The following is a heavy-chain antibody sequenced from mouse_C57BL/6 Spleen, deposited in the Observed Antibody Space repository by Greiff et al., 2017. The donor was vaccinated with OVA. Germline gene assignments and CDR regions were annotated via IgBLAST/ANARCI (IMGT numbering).Heavy chain of an antibody. D-gene: IGHD2-3*01. V-gene: IGHV1-53*01. CDR3: ARWGDGYYPFAY. Sequence: QVQLQQSGTELVKPGASVKLSCTASGYTFTSYWMHWVKQRPGQGLEWIGNINPSNGGTNYNETFKSKTTLTVDKSTSTAYMQLSSLTSEDSAVYYCARWGDGYYPFAYWGQGTLVTVSA. CDR2: INPSNGGT. J-gene: IGHJ3*01. CDR1: GYTFTSYW.